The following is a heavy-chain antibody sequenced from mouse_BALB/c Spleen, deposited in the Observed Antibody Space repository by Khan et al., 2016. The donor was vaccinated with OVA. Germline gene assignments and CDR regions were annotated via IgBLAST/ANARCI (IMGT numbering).Heavy chain of an antibody. V-gene: IGHV1S137*01. CDR2: ISTYYGDV. CDR3: ARGGKFAY. CDR1: GYTFTDYA. Sequence: QVQLQQSGAELGRPGVSVKISCKGSGYTFTDYAMHWLKQSHAKSLEWIGVISTYYGDVDYSQKFQGKATMTVDRSSSTAYMELARLTSEDSAIYYCARGGKFAYWGQGTLVTVSA. J-gene: IGHJ3*01.